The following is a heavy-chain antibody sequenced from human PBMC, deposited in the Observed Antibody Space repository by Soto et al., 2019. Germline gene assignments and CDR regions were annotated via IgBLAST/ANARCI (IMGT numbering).Heavy chain of an antibody. D-gene: IGHD2-21*01. CDR3: ARHMRLERPNYYYGMDV. Sequence: SETLSLTCTGSGGSISSGDYYWSWIRQPSGKGLEWIGYIYYSGSAYYNPSLKSRVTISVDTSKNQFSLKLSSVTAADTAVYYCARHMRLERPNYYYGMDVWGQGTTVTVSS. CDR2: IYYSGSA. J-gene: IGHJ6*02. CDR1: GGSISSGDYY. V-gene: IGHV4-30-4*01.